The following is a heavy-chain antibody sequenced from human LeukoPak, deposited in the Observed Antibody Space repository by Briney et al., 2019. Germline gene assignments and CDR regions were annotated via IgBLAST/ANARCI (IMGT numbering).Heavy chain of an antibody. Sequence: KASQTLSLTCAVSGGSISSGGYSWSWIRQPPGKGLEWIGYIYYSGSTYYNPSLKSRVTISVDTSKNQFSLKLSSVTAADTAVYYCARIHDSSGYYYSFGFDPWGQGTLATVSS. CDR2: IYYSGST. D-gene: IGHD3-22*01. J-gene: IGHJ5*02. CDR3: ARIHDSSGYYYSFGFDP. CDR1: GGSISSGGYS. V-gene: IGHV4-30-4*07.